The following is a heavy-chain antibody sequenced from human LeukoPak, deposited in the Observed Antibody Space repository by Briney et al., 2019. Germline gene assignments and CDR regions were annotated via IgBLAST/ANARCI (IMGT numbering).Heavy chain of an antibody. V-gene: IGHV3-30*18. CDR1: GFTLSSYG. CDR3: AKGVPGGWSPYFDY. J-gene: IGHJ4*02. Sequence: GGSLRLSCAASGFTLSSYGMHWVRQAPGKGLEWVAVISYDGSNKYYADSVKGRFTISRDNSKNTLYLQMSSLRAEDTAVYYCAKGVPGGWSPYFDYWGEGALVTVSS. CDR2: ISYDGSNK. D-gene: IGHD6-19*01.